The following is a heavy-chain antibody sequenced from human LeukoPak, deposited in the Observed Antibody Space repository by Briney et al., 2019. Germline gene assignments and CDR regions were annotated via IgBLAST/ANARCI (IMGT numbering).Heavy chain of an antibody. J-gene: IGHJ6*02. Sequence: PGGSLRLSCAASGFTFSSYAMHWVRQAPGKGLEWGAVISYDGSNKYYADSVKGRFTISRDNSKNTLYLQMNSLRAEDTAVYYCAREGPSSGWQYYYYYGMDVWGQGTTVTVSS. CDR2: ISYDGSNK. CDR1: GFTFSSYA. CDR3: AREGPSSGWQYYYYYGMDV. D-gene: IGHD6-19*01. V-gene: IGHV3-30*04.